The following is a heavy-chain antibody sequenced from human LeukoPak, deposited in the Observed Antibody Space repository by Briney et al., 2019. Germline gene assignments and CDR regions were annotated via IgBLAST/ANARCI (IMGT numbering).Heavy chain of an antibody. CDR3: ARDVSYAFDI. V-gene: IGHV3-48*01. Sequence: GGFLRLSCTASGFTFSSYSMNWVRQAPGKGLEWVSYISSSSSAIYYADSVKGRFTISRDNAKNSLYLQMNSLRAEDTAVYYCARDVSYAFDIWGQGTMVTVSS. D-gene: IGHD5/OR15-5a*01. CDR2: ISSSSSAI. J-gene: IGHJ3*02. CDR1: GFTFSSYS.